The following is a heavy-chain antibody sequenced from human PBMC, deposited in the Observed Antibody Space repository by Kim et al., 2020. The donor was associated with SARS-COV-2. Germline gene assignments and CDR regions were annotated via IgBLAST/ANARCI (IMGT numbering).Heavy chain of an antibody. J-gene: IGHJ6*02. CDR1: GYTFTGYY. Sequence: ASVKVSCKASGYTFTGYYMHWVRQAPGQGLEWMGWINPNSGGTNYAQKFQGWVTMTSDTSISTAYMELSRLRSDDTAVYYCARLTVATRIVVGPAATRDYYCYGMDVWGQGTTVTVSS. V-gene: IGHV1-2*04. D-gene: IGHD2-2*01. CDR3: ARLTVATRIVVGPAATRDYYCYGMDV. CDR2: INPNSGGT.